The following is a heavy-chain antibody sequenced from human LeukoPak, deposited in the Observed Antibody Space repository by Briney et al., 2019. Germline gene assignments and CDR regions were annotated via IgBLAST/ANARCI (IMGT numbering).Heavy chain of an antibody. Sequence: GGSLRLSCSGSGFSFSSYAIHWVRQAPGKGLQYVSGISSNGGNTYNADSVKGRFTISRDNSKNTVDLQMSSLRAEDTAVYYCVKRSGLYFDYWGQGTLVTVSS. D-gene: IGHD1-26*01. V-gene: IGHV3-64D*09. CDR2: ISSNGGNT. CDR3: VKRSGLYFDY. J-gene: IGHJ4*02. CDR1: GFSFSSYA.